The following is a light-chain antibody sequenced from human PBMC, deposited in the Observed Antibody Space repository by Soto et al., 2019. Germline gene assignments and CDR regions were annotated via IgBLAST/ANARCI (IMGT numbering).Light chain of an antibody. CDR1: QSIDSW. Sequence: DIQMTQSPSTLSASVVDRVTITCRASQSIDSWSAWYQQKPGKAPKLLIYKTSSLESGVPSRFSGSGSGTEFSLTIGSLQPDDFATYYCQQYKSFSLTFGGGTRVEVK. CDR3: QQYKSFSLT. V-gene: IGKV1-5*03. J-gene: IGKJ4*01. CDR2: KTS.